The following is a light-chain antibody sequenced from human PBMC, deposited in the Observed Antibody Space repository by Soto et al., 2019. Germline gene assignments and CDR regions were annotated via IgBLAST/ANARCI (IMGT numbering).Light chain of an antibody. CDR3: SSHTSSRSLV. J-gene: IGLJ1*01. CDR1: SSDIGAYNL. V-gene: IGLV2-14*03. Sequence: QSALTQPASVSGSPGQSITISCTGTSSDIGAYNLVSWYQHHPGEVPKLLIYDVTNRPSGVSNRFSASKSGNTASLIISGLQAEDEAEYYCSSHTSSRSLVFGTATKLTVL. CDR2: DVT.